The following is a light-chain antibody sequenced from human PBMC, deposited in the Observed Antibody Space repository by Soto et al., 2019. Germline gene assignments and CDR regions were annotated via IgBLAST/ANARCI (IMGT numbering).Light chain of an antibody. CDR1: QSINSY. V-gene: IGKV1-39*01. CDR2: AAS. J-gene: IGKJ1*01. CDR3: QQTYDTPG. Sequence: DIPMTQSPSSLSASVGDRVSITCRASQSINSYLNWYQQKPGKAPKLLIFAASSLQSGVPSRFSGSGSGTDFTLTINSLQPEDFATYYCQQTYDTPGFGQGTTVEIK.